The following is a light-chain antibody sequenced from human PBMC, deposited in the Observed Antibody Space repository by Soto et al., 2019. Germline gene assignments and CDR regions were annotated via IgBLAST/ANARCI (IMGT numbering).Light chain of an antibody. V-gene: IGKV3-15*01. CDR1: QSVSTN. J-gene: IGKJ1*01. CDR2: NAL. CDR3: QQCNNWPRT. Sequence: EIVMTQSPATLSVSSGERAILSCRASQSVSTNLAWYQQKPVQAPRLLIYNALTRATGIPARFSGSGSVTEFTLTISSLQSEDFAFYYCQQCNNWPRTFGQGTKVDIK.